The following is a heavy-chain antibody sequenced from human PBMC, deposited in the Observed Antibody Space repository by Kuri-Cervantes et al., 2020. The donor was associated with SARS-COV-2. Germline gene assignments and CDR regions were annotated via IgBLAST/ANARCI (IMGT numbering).Heavy chain of an antibody. Sequence: SQTLSLTGAVYGGSFSGYYWSWIRQPPGKGLEWIGEINHSGSTNYNPSLKSRVTISVDTSKNQFSLKLSSVTAADTAVYYCARGKWLSAYYYYYYGMDVWGQGTTVTVSS. CDR3: ARGKWLSAYYYYYYGMDV. CDR1: GGSFSGYY. CDR2: INHSGST. J-gene: IGHJ6*02. D-gene: IGHD3-22*01. V-gene: IGHV4-34*01.